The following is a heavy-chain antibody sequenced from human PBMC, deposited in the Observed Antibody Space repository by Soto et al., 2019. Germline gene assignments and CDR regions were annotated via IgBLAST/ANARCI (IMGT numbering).Heavy chain of an antibody. J-gene: IGHJ3*02. CDR1: GFTFSSYS. V-gene: IGHV3-21*01. CDR2: ITSSSSYI. D-gene: IGHD2-2*01. Sequence: RGSLRLSCAASGFTFSSYSMNWVRQAPGKGLEWVSSITSSSSYIYYADSVKGRFTISRDNAKNSLYLQMNSLRAEDTAVYYCARDSYCSSPSCYSDAFDIWGQGTMVTVSS. CDR3: ARDSYCSSPSCYSDAFDI.